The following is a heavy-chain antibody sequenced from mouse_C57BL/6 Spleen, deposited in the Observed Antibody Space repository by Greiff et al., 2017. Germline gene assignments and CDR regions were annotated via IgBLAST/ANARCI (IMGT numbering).Heavy chain of an antibody. CDR1: GYAFSSYR. D-gene: IGHD2-10*01. CDR3: ARRSYYGNYVYYAMDY. Sequence: VQLQQSGAELVKPGASVKISCKASGYAFSSYRMNWVKQRPGPGLEWIWQSYPGDGDTNYNGKFKGKPTLTADRSSSTASMQLSSLTYEDSAVYFCARRSYYGNYVYYAMDYWGQGTTVTVSS. V-gene: IGHV1-80*01. CDR2: SYPGDGDT. J-gene: IGHJ4*01.